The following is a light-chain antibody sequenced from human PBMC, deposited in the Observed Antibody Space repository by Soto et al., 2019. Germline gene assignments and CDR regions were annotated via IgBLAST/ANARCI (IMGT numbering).Light chain of an antibody. CDR2: EVS. CDR1: QGVSSH. CDR3: QHLNGYPIT. J-gene: IGKJ5*01. V-gene: IGKV1-9*01. Sequence: IQLTQFPSSLSASVGDRVTITCRSSQGVSSHLAWHQQKPGKAPKLLIYEVSTLQSGVPSRFSGSGSGTDFTLTISSLQPEDFATYYCQHLNGYPITFGQGTRLEIK.